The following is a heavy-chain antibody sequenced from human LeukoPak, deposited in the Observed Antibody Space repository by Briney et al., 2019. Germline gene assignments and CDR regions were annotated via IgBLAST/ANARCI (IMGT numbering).Heavy chain of an antibody. Sequence: ASVKVSCKASGGTFSSYAISWVRQAPGQGLEWMGWINPNSGGTNYAQKFQGRVTMTRDTSISTAYMELSRLRSDDTAVYYCARGLVVECLDYWGQGTLVTVSS. J-gene: IGHJ4*02. D-gene: IGHD2-15*01. V-gene: IGHV1-2*02. CDR3: ARGLVVECLDY. CDR2: INPNSGGT. CDR1: GGTFSSYA.